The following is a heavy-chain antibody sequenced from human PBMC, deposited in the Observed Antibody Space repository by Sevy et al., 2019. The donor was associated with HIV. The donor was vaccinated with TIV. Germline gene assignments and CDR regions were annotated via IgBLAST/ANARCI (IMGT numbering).Heavy chain of an antibody. CDR1: GYTFTSYG. CDR2: ISAYNGNT. V-gene: IGHV1-18*01. D-gene: IGHD3-10*01. CDR3: ARDSLGGTNFDY. Sequence: ASVKVSCKASGYTFTSYGISWVRQAPGQGLEWMGWISAYNGNTNYAQKLQGRITMTTDTSTSTAYMELRSLRSDDTAVYYCARDSLGGTNFDYWGQGTLVTVSS. J-gene: IGHJ4*02.